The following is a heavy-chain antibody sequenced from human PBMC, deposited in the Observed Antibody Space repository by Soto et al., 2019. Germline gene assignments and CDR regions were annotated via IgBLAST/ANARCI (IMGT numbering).Heavy chain of an antibody. CDR3: ARDRVVTMVRGVIIPRANYYYYGMDV. Sequence: ASVKVSCKASGYTFTSYGISWVRQAPGQGLEWMGWISAYNGNTNYAQKLQGRVTMTTDTSTSTAYMELRSLRSDDTAVYYCARDRVVTMVRGVIIPRANYYYYGMDVWGQGTTVTVSS. V-gene: IGHV1-18*01. J-gene: IGHJ6*02. CDR2: ISAYNGNT. D-gene: IGHD3-10*01. CDR1: GYTFTSYG.